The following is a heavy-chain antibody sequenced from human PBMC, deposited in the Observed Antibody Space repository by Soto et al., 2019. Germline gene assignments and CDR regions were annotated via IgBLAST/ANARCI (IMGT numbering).Heavy chain of an antibody. D-gene: IGHD5-12*01. CDR3: ARSRDGYNFVGDC. J-gene: IGHJ4*02. Sequence: EVQLVESGGGLVQPGGSLRLSCAASGFTLSTYWMHWVRQAPGKGLVWISRINIDGSSTSYGDAVKGRFTISRDNGKDTRYLLVNSLRAEDTAVYYCARSRDGYNFVGDCWGQGTLVTVSS. CDR1: GFTLSTYW. V-gene: IGHV3-74*01. CDR2: INIDGSST.